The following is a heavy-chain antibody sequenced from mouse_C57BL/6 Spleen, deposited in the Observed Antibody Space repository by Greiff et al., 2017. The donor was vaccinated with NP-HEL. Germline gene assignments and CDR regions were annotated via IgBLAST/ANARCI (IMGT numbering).Heavy chain of an antibody. CDR3: TRDHITTVVEGYFDV. D-gene: IGHD1-1*01. V-gene: IGHV5-9-1*02. CDR1: GFTFSSYA. Sequence: EVQLVESGEGLVKPGGSLKLSCAASGFTFSSYAMSWVRQTPEKRLEWVAYISSGGDYIYYADTVKGRFTISRDNARNTLYLQMSSLKSEDTAMYYCTRDHITTVVEGYFDVWGTGTTVTVSS. J-gene: IGHJ1*03. CDR2: ISSGGDYI.